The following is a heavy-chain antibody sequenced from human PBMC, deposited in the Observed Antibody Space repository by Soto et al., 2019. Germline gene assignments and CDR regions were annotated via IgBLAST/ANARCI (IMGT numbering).Heavy chain of an antibody. Sequence: GGSLRLSCAASGFTFSSYAMHWVRQAPGKGLEWVAVISYDGSNKYYADSVKGRFTISRDNSKNTLYLQMNSLRAEDTAVYYCARDRRYSYGSDDFDIWGQGTMVTVSS. J-gene: IGHJ3*02. CDR1: GFTFSSYA. CDR3: ARDRRYSYGSDDFDI. V-gene: IGHV3-30*04. CDR2: ISYDGSNK. D-gene: IGHD5-18*01.